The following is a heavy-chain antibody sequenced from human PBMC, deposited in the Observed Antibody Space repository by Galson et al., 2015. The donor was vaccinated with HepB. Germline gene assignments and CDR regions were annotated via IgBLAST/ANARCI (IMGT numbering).Heavy chain of an antibody. CDR2: ISGSGGST. V-gene: IGHV3-23*01. CDR3: AKIRSQDYYYHGMDV. CDR1: GFTLNSYA. Sequence: SLRLSCAASGFTLNSYAMSWVRQAPGKGLEWVSGISGSGGSTYYADSVKGRFAISRDNSKNTLYLQMSSLRSEDTAVYYCAKIRSQDYYYHGMDVWGQGTTVTASS. D-gene: IGHD1-26*01. J-gene: IGHJ6*02.